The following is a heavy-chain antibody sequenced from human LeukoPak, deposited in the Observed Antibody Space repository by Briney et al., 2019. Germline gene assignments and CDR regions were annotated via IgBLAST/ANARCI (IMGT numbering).Heavy chain of an antibody. CDR1: GGSISSYY. D-gene: IGHD3-3*01. CDR2: IYYSGST. J-gene: IGHJ4*02. V-gene: IGHV4-59*01. CDR3: AGGFLEWLLPDY. Sequence: PSETLSLTCTVSGGSISSYYWSWIRQPPGKGLEWIGYIYYSGSTNYNPSLKSRVTISVDTSKNQFSLKLSSVTAADTAVYYCAGGFLEWLLPDYWGQGTLVTVSS.